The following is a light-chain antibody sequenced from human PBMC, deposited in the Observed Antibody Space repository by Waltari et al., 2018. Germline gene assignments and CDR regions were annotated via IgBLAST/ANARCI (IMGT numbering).Light chain of an antibody. CDR1: SGSLSTTSY. V-gene: IGLV8-61*01. Sequence: QTVVTQEPSLSVSPGGTVTLTCVLHSGSLSTTSYATWYQQTPGQAPPTLVYKGNSRSSGVPDRFSGSILGNKAALTITGAQAQDESDYYCSLYMGSGIWVFGGGTKLTVL. CDR2: KGN. CDR3: SLYMGSGIWV. J-gene: IGLJ3*02.